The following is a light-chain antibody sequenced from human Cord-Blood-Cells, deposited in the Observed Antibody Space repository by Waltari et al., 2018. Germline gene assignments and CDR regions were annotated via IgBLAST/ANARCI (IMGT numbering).Light chain of an antibody. CDR1: TGAVTSGYY. V-gene: IGLV7-43*01. CDR3: LLYYGGAWV. J-gene: IGLJ3*02. CDR2: STS. Sequence: QTVVTQEPSLTVSPGGTVTLTCASSTGAVTSGYYPNWFQQKPGQAPRALIYSTSNKHPWTPGRVSGSLLGGKAALTLSGVQPEDEAEYYCLLYYGGAWVFGGGTKLTVL.